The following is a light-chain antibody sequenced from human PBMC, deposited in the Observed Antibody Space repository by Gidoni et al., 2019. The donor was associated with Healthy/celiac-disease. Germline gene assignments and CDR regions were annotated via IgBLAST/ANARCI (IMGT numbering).Light chain of an antibody. CDR2: GAS. J-gene: IGKJ4*01. CDR1: QSVSSSY. CDR3: QQYGSSPSLT. Sequence: EVVLTKSPGTMSLSPGERATLSCRASQSVSSSYLAWYQQKPGQAPRRLIYGASSRATGIPDSFSGSGSCTDFTLPISRLEPEDFAVYYCQQYGSSPSLTFGGGTKVEIK. V-gene: IGKV3-20*01.